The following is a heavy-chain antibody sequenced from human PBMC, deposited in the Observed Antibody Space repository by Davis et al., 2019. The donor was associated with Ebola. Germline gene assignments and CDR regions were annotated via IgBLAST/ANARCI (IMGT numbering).Heavy chain of an antibody. CDR1: GDSVFGKNGA. CDR3: VRGWGRSGLDV. Sequence: PSETLSLTCAISGDSVFGKNGAWNWIRQSPSRGLEWLGRTYYTSKWHNDYGESVKSRITINPDTSKNQLSLQLNSVTPEDTAVYYCVRGWGRSGLDVWGQGTTVIVSS. J-gene: IGHJ6*02. CDR2: TYYTSKWHN. D-gene: IGHD3-16*01. V-gene: IGHV6-1*01.